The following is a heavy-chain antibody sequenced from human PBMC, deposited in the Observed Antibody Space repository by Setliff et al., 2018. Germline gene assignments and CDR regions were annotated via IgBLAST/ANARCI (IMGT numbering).Heavy chain of an antibody. Sequence: PGGSLRLSCVASGFTFSNYAMHWVRQAPGKGLEWVSAINSGGSSTYYADSVKGRFTISRDNSKNTLYLQMNSLRAEDAAVYYCAEHVLSSGWPNDAFDFWGQGTMVTVSS. CDR3: AEHVLSSGWPNDAFDF. CDR2: INSGGSST. J-gene: IGHJ3*01. V-gene: IGHV3-23*01. D-gene: IGHD6-25*01. CDR1: GFTFSNYA.